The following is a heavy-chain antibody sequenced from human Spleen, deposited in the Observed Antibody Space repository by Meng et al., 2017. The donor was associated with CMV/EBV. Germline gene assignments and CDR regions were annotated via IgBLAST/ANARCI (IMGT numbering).Heavy chain of an antibody. V-gene: IGHV3-66*02. Sequence: GESLKISCAASGFTVSSNYMSWVRQAPGKGLEWVSVIYSGGSTYYADSAKGRFTISRDNSKNTLYLQMNSLRAEDTAVYYCARVSLGTDAFDIWGQGTMVTVSS. CDR3: ARVSLGTDAFDI. CDR1: GFTVSSNY. J-gene: IGHJ3*02. D-gene: IGHD7-27*01. CDR2: IYSGGST.